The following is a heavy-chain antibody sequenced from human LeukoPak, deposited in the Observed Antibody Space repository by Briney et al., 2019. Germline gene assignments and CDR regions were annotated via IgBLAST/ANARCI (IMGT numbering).Heavy chain of an antibody. D-gene: IGHD3-10*01. CDR3: ARDFLMVRGVIRDY. CDR1: GYTFTGYY. J-gene: IGHJ4*02. CDR2: INPNSGGT. Sequence: ASVKVSCKASGYTFTGYYMHWVRQAPGRGLEWMGWINPNSGGTNYAQKFQGRVTMTRDTSISTAYMELSRLRSDDTAVYYCARDFLMVRGVIRDYWGQGTLVTVSS. V-gene: IGHV1-2*02.